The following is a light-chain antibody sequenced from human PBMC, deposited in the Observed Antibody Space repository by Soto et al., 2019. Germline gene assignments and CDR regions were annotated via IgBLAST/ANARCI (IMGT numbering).Light chain of an antibody. CDR3: QKYNNWPPWT. Sequence: EIVMTQSLATLSTYPGETATLSSRTSQSITSSLAWYQQKPGQAPRLLIYGASSRATGIPPRFSGSGSGTEFTLTISSLQPEDFAVYYCQKYNNWPPWTVGQGTKVAIK. V-gene: IGKV3-15*01. CDR2: GAS. J-gene: IGKJ1*01. CDR1: QSITSS.